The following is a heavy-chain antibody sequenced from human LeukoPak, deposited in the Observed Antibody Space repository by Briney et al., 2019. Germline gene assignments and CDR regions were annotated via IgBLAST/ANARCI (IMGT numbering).Heavy chain of an antibody. D-gene: IGHD1-26*01. Sequence: SETLSPTCTVSGGSISIYYWNWIRQPPGKGLEWIGSIYNSGSTTYNPSLKSRVTISVDTSKNQFSLKLSSVTAADTAVYYCAREGVYYRAGFDYWGQGTLVTVSS. CDR2: IYNSGST. CDR1: GGSISIYY. CDR3: AREGVYYRAGFDY. V-gene: IGHV4-59*01. J-gene: IGHJ4*02.